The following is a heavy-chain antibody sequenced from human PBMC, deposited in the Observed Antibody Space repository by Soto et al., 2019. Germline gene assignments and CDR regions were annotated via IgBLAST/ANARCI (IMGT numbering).Heavy chain of an antibody. CDR1: GFTFTSSA. Sequence: QMQLVQSGPEVKKPGTSVKVSCKASGFTFTSSAVQWVRQARGQRLEWIGWIVVGSGNTNYAQKFQERVTITRDMFTITAFMALSSLRSEDTAVYYCASGFMVYYDTSDYPNFDYWGQGTLVTVSS. V-gene: IGHV1-58*01. CDR2: IVVGSGNT. J-gene: IGHJ4*02. D-gene: IGHD3-22*01. CDR3: ASGFMVYYDTSDYPNFDY.